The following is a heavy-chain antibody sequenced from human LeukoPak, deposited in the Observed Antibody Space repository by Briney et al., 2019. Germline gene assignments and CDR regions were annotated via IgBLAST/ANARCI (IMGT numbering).Heavy chain of an antibody. CDR1: GFNFSDYT. CDR3: AELGITMIGGV. J-gene: IGHJ6*04. Sequence: GGSLRPSCAASGFNFSDYTMTWVRQAPGKGLEWVSSVSGKSDYIYYADSVKGRFTIARDNAKNSIYLQMNSLRAEDTAVYYCAELGITMIGGVWGKGTTVTISS. V-gene: IGHV3-21*01. CDR2: VSGKSDYI. D-gene: IGHD3-10*02.